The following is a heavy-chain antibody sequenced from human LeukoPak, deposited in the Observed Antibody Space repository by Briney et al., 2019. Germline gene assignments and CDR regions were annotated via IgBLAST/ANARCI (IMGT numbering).Heavy chain of an antibody. D-gene: IGHD3-22*01. J-gene: IGHJ4*02. CDR1: GFTFSSYA. Sequence: GGSLRLSCAASGFTFSSYARSWVRQAPGKGLEWVSAISGSGGSTYYADSVKGRFTISRDNSKNTLYLQMNSLRAEDTAVYYCAKRGQGYYDSSGYYYFDYSGQGTLVTVSS. CDR2: ISGSGGST. V-gene: IGHV3-23*01. CDR3: AKRGQGYYDSSGYYYFDY.